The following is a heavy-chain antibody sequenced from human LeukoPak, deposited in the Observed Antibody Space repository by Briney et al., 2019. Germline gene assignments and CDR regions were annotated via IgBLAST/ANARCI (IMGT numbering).Heavy chain of an antibody. Sequence: GGSLRLSCAASGFTFSSYGMHWVRQAPGKGLEWVAVIWYDGSNKYYADSVKGRFSISRDNSKNTLYLQMNSLRAEDTAVYYCARDYLDWYFDLWGRGTLVTVSS. V-gene: IGHV3-33*01. CDR1: GFTFSSYG. J-gene: IGHJ2*01. CDR3: ARDYLDWYFDL. CDR2: IWYDGSNK.